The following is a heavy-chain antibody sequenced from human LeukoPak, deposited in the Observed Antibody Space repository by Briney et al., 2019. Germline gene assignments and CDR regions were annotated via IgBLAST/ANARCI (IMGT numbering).Heavy chain of an antibody. CDR2: ISSSSSYT. CDR3: ARGQWLAPFDY. D-gene: IGHD6-19*01. J-gene: IGHJ4*02. V-gene: IGHV3-11*03. CDR1: GFTFSDYY. Sequence: PGGSLRLSCAASGFTFSDYYMSWIRQAPGKGLEWVSYISSSSSYTNYADSVKGQFTISRDNAKNSLYLQMNSLRAEDTAVYYCARGQWLAPFDYWGQGTLVTVSS.